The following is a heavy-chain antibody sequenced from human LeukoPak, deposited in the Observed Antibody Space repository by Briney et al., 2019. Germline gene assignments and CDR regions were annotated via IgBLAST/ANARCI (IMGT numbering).Heavy chain of an antibody. V-gene: IGHV3-30*02. Sequence: PGGSLRLSCAASGFPFSSYGMHWVRQAPGKGLEWVAFIRYDGSNKYYADSVKGRFTISRDNSKNTLYLQMNSLRAEDTAVYYCAKDRRGYFDYWGQGTLVTVSS. CDR3: AKDRRGYFDY. CDR2: IRYDGSNK. J-gene: IGHJ4*02. CDR1: GFPFSSYG.